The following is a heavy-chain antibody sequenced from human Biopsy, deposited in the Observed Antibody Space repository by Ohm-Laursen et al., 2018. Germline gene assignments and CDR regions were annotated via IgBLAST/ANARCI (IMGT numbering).Heavy chain of an antibody. CDR2: IIAVSGLV. CDR1: GGTFSNYA. D-gene: IGHD3-3*01. J-gene: IGHJ4*02. V-gene: IGHV1-69*17. Sequence: GSSVKVSCKASGGTFSNYAISWVRQAPGEGLEWMGGIIAVSGLVNYAPKFQGRVSNTADKSTTTAYMELSNLKSEDTAVYYCATPFQYYDSWGGYPPFDHWGQGTLVTVSS. CDR3: ATPFQYYDSWGGYPPFDH.